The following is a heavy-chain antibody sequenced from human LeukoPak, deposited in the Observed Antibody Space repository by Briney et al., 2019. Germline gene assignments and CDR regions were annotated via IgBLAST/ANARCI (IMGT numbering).Heavy chain of an antibody. CDR2: ISYDGSNK. J-gene: IGHJ4*02. CDR3: ARDQICSSTSCPFDY. V-gene: IGHV3-30-3*01. Sequence: GRSLRLSCAASGFAFSSYAMHWVRQAPGKGLEWVAVISYDGSNKYYADSVKGRFTISRDNSKNTLYLQMNSLRAEDTAVYYCARDQICSSTSCPFDYWGQGTLVTVSS. CDR1: GFAFSSYA. D-gene: IGHD2-2*01.